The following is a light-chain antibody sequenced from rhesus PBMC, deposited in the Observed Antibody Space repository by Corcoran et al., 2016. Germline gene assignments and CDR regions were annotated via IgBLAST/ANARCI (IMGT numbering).Light chain of an antibody. Sequence: SSGLTQEPALSVAVGHTVRRTCQGDSLKTYYASWYQQKPGQVPVLVIYGNTNRPSGIPGRFSGSWSGNTGSLTIAGAQVEDEADYYCGSWDNSGNHYIFGAGTRLTVL. J-gene: IGLJ1*01. CDR1: SLKTYY. CDR3: GSWDNSGNHYI. V-gene: IGLV3S11*01. CDR2: GNT.